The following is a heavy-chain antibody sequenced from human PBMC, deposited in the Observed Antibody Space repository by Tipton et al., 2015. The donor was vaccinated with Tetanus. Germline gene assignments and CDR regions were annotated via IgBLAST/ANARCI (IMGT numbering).Heavy chain of an antibody. D-gene: IGHD3-9*01. J-gene: IGHJ4*02. CDR3: AKDLIGDTLTAYYLDY. CDR2: ISYDGSYK. V-gene: IGHV3-30*18. Sequence: SLRLSCAASGFPFGSYGIHWVRQAPGKGLEWVALISYDGSYKSYTDSVKGRFTISRDNAKNTVSLQMNGLRAEDTAVYYCAKDLIGDTLTAYYLDYWGQGTPVTVSS. CDR1: GFPFGSYG.